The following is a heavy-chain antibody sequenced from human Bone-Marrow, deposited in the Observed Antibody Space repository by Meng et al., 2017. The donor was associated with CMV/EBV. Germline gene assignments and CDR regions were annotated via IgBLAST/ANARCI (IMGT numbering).Heavy chain of an antibody. J-gene: IGHJ5*02. Sequence: SETLSLSCAVYGGSFSGYYWSWIRQPPGKGLEWIGEINHSGSTNYNPSLKSRVTISVDTSKNQFSLKLSSVTAADTAVYYCARGLLGFDPWGQGTLVTVSS. CDR2: INHSGST. CDR1: GGSFSGYY. CDR3: ARGLLGFDP. V-gene: IGHV4-34*01.